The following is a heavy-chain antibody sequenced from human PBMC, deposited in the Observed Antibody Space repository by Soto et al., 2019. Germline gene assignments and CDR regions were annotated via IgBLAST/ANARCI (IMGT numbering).Heavy chain of an antibody. J-gene: IGHJ4*02. CDR3: ARAGDVGAVAVDY. V-gene: IGHV4-30-2*01. CDR2: IYHGST. Sequence: QLQLQESGSGLVKPSQTLSLTCAVSGGSISSGGYSWSWIRQPPGKGLEWIGYIYHGSTYYNPSLTRHATISVDRSKNQCSLKLSSVTAADTAVYYCARAGDVGAVAVDYWGQGTLVTVSS. CDR1: GGSISSGGYS. D-gene: IGHD6-19*01.